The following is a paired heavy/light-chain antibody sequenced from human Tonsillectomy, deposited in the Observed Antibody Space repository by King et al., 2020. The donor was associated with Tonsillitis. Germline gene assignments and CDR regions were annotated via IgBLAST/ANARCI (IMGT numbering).Heavy chain of an antibody. V-gene: IGHV4-30-2*01. CDR2: IYHSGRT. D-gene: IGHD3-16*02. J-gene: IGHJ5*02. CDR1: GGSISSGGYS. Sequence: QLQLQESGSGLVLPSQTLSLTCAVSGGSISSGGYSWSWIRHPPGKGLEWIGYIYHSGRTYYTPSLKNRVTILLDRSKNHFSLKLSSVTAADTAVYYCASSHGLSPNWFDPWGQGTLVTVSS. CDR3: ASSHGLSPNWFDP.
Light chain of an antibody. V-gene: IGKV3-20*01. J-gene: IGKJ1*01. CDR1: QSVTSSS. CDR2: GAS. CDR3: QQYGSSPQT. Sequence: EIVLTQSPGTLSLSPGERATLSCRASQSVTSSSLAWYQHKPGQAPRLLIYGASSRATGIPDRFSGSGSGTDFTLTISRLEPEDFAVYYCQQYGSSPQTFGQGTKVEIK.